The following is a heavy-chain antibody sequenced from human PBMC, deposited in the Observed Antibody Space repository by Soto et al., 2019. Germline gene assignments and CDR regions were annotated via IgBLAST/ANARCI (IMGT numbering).Heavy chain of an antibody. J-gene: IGHJ3*02. CDR2: ISGSGGTT. CDR1: GSTFSSYA. CDR3: AKYPPIARIELEEGCDI. D-gene: IGHD2-21*01. Sequence: EVQLLESGGGLVQPGGSLRLSCAASGSTFSSYAMSWVRQAPGKGLWWVSAISGSGGTTYYAHSVKGRFTISRDISNNTLDMPMNVLKDDDTVVYYGAKYPPIARIELEEGCDIWGQGTMVTVSS. V-gene: IGHV3-23*01.